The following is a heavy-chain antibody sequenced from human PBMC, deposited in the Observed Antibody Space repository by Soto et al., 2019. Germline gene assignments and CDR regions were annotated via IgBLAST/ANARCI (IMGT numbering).Heavy chain of an antibody. Sequence: SGGSLRLSCAASGFTFSSYWMHWVRQAPGMGLVWVSRIKSDGSSTSYADSVKGRFTISRDNRRNTLYLQMNSLRAEDTAVYYCVRDVATSATEFDYWGQGTLVTVSS. V-gene: IGHV3-74*01. J-gene: IGHJ4*02. CDR3: VRDVATSATEFDY. CDR1: GFTFSSYW. CDR2: IKSDGSST. D-gene: IGHD5-12*01.